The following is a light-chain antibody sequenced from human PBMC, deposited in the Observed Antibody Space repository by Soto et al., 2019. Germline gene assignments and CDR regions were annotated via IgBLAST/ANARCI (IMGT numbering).Light chain of an antibody. CDR1: QSVTNNF. J-gene: IGKJ3*01. CDR3: QQYGTPLFS. Sequence: IVLTQSPGTLSLSPGERATLSCGASQSVTNNFLAWYQQKPGQAPRLLIYGASSRATGVPDRFSGSGSGRDFTLAISGLEPGGFAVYYCQQYGTPLFSFGPGTKVDIK. CDR2: GAS. V-gene: IGKV3-20*01.